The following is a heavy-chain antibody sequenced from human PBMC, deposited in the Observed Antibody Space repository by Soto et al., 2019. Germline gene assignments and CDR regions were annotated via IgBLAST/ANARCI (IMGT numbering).Heavy chain of an antibody. Sequence: PGGSLRLSCAASGFTFISYGMHWVRQAPGKGLEWVAVISYDGSNKYYADSVKGRFTISRDNSKNTLYLQMNSLRAEGTAVYYCAKPRERSTVVTGWAFDIWGQGTMVTVSS. D-gene: IGHD4-17*01. CDR3: AKPRERSTVVTGWAFDI. CDR1: GFTFISYG. J-gene: IGHJ3*02. CDR2: ISYDGSNK. V-gene: IGHV3-30*18.